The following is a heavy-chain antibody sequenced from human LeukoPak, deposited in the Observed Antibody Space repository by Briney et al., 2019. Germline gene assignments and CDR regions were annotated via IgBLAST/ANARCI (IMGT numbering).Heavy chain of an antibody. Sequence: ASVKVSCKVSGYTLTELSMHWVRQAPGKGLEWMGGFDPEDGETIYAQKFQGRVTMTEDTSTDTAYMELSSLRSEDTAVYYCATSKRWLQLEGVFDYWGQGTLVTVSS. J-gene: IGHJ4*02. V-gene: IGHV1-24*01. D-gene: IGHD5-24*01. CDR1: GYTLTELS. CDR2: FDPEDGET. CDR3: ATSKRWLQLEGVFDY.